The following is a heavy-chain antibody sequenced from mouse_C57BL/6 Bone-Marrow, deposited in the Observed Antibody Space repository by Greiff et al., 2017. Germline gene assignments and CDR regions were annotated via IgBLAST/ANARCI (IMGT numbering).Heavy chain of an antibody. V-gene: IGHV1-4*01. J-gene: IGHJ2*01. Sequence: QVQLQQSGAELARPGASVKMSCKASGYTFTSYTMHWVKQRPGQGLEWIGYINPSSGYTKYNQKFKDKATLTADKSASTVYMQLSSLTSEDSAVYYCSRSGTGFDYWGQGTTLTVSS. CDR2: INPSSGYT. CDR1: GYTFTSYT. D-gene: IGHD4-1*01. CDR3: SRSGTGFDY.